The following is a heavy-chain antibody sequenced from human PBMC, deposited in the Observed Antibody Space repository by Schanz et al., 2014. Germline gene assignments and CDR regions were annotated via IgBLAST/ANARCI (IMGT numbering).Heavy chain of an antibody. J-gene: IGHJ4*02. CDR2: VTWDGGYT. CDR3: AKNRARGSDSYLDS. D-gene: IGHD3-16*02. Sequence: EVQLVESGGVVVQPGGPLRLSCAGSGFTFDDYTMHWVRQPPGKGLEWVSLVTWDGGYTYYADSVKGRVTISRDNSKNSLYLQIDSLRSEDTALYYCAKNRARGSDSYLDSWGKGTLVTVSS. V-gene: IGHV3-43*01. CDR1: GFTFDDYT.